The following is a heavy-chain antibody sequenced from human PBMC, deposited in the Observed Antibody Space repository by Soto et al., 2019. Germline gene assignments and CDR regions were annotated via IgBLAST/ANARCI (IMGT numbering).Heavy chain of an antibody. CDR2: ISNSGSTI. CDR3: ARQGLGGSKRPFDY. J-gene: IGHJ4*02. Sequence: QVQLVESGGGLVKPGGSLRLSCAASGFTFSDYYMTWIRKAPGKGLEWVSYISNSGSTISYADSVRGRFTISRDNSKNSLYLQMNSLRAEDTAVYYCARQGLGGSKRPFDYWGQGTLVTVSS. V-gene: IGHV3-11*01. CDR1: GFTFSDYY. D-gene: IGHD2-15*01.